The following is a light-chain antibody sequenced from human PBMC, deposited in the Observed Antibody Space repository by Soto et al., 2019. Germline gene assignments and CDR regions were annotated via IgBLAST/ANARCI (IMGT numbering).Light chain of an antibody. V-gene: IGLV2-14*01. CDR3: TSYTTSGTWV. J-gene: IGLJ3*02. CDR2: EVT. Sequence: QSALTQPASVSGSPGQSITISCTGTSSDIGGYNYVSWYQQHPGKAPKLLIYEVTNRPSGVSNRFSGSKFGNTASLTISGLQADDEADYYCTSYTTSGTWVFGGGTKLTVL. CDR1: SSDIGGYNY.